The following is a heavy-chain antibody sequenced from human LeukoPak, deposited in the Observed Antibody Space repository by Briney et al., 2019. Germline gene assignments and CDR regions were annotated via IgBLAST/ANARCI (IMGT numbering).Heavy chain of an antibody. CDR2: INHSGST. D-gene: IGHD1-26*01. J-gene: IGHJ3*01. CDR1: GGSFSGYY. CDR3: ARDGSSEIYAFDF. Sequence: SETLSLTCAVYGGSFSGYYWSWIRQPPGKGLEWIGEINHSGSTNYNPSLKSRVTISVDTSKNQFSLKLGSVTAADTAVYYCARDGSSEIYAFDFWGQGTMVTVSS. V-gene: IGHV4-34*01.